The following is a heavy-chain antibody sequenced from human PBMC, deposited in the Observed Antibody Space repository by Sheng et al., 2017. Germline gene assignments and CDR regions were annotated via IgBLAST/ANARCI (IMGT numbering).Heavy chain of an antibody. Sequence: QLQLQESGPGLVKPSETLSLTCTVSGGSISSSSYYWGWIHQPPGKGLEWIGSIYYSGSTYYNPSLKSRVTISVDTSKNQFSLKLSSVTAADTAVYYCARGFSGVPSSGFDPWGQGTLVTVSS. D-gene: IGHD3-10*01. CDR1: GGSISSSSYY. CDR3: ARGFSGVPSSGFDP. J-gene: IGHJ5*02. CDR2: IYYSGST. V-gene: IGHV4-39*07.